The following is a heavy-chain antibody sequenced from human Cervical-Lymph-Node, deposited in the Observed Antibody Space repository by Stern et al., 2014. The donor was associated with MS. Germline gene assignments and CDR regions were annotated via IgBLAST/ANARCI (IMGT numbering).Heavy chain of an antibody. CDR1: GYTFSRSG. CDR2: ISVYNGNT. D-gene: IGHD2-15*01. Sequence: VQLVQSGAEVKPPGAAVKVSCKASGYTFSRSGVNWVRQAPGQGLEWMGWISVYNGNTNYAQNLQSRVTMTTDTSTSTAYMELRSLRSDDTAVYYCARGSLASGFCVDGSCYADYWGQGTLVTVSS. J-gene: IGHJ4*02. V-gene: IGHV1-18*01. CDR3: ARGSLASGFCVDGSCYADY.